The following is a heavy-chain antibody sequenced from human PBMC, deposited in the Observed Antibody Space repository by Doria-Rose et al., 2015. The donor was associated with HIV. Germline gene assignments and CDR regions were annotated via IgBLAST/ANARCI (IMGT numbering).Heavy chain of an antibody. D-gene: IGHD3-22*01. CDR2: IIPILDIA. Sequence: VSCKTSGGTFSNYAIAWVRQAPGQGLEWMGRIIPILDIANYAQRFQGRVTITADTSTTTVYMELRSLRSDDTAVYYCARDSSGYYQPNYFDYWGQGTLVTVSS. J-gene: IGHJ4*02. CDR3: ARDSSGYYQPNYFDY. V-gene: IGHV1-69*04. CDR1: GGTFSNYA.